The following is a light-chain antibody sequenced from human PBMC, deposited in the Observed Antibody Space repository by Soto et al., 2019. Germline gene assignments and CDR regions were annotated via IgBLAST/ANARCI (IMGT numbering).Light chain of an antibody. CDR1: QSVSSSY. Sequence: VMQQSPATLSVAPGDSAPLSCRASQSVSSSYLAWCQQKPGQAPRLLIYGASSRATGIPDRLSGSGSGTDFTLTITRLEPEDFAVYYCQQRITFGPGTKVDIK. CDR3: QQRIT. V-gene: IGKV3-20*01. J-gene: IGKJ3*01. CDR2: GAS.